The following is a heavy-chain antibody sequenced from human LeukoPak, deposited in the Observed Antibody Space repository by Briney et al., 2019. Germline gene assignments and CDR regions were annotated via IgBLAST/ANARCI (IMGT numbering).Heavy chain of an antibody. J-gene: IGHJ4*02. V-gene: IGHV1-18*01. CDR2: ISAYNGNT. CDR1: GYTFTSYG. Sequence: ASVKVSCKASGYTFTSYGISWVRQAPGQGLEWMGWISAYNGNTNYAQKLQGRVTMTTDTSTSTAYMELRSLRSDDTAVYYCAITPTYYYDSSGLRGDHWGQGTLVTVSS. CDR3: AITPTYYYDSSGLRGDH. D-gene: IGHD3-22*01.